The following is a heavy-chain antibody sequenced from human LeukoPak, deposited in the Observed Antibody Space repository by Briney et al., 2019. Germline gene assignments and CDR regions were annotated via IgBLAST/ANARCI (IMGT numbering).Heavy chain of an antibody. D-gene: IGHD3-3*01. CDR2: INPNSGGT. Sequence: ASVKVSYKASGYTFTGYYMHWVRQAPGQGLEWMGWINPNSGGTNYAQKFQGWVTMTRDTTISTAYMELSSLRSEDTAVYYCARDQNFWSGSAYYYMDVWGKGTTVTVSS. CDR1: GYTFTGYY. CDR3: ARDQNFWSGSAYYYMDV. J-gene: IGHJ6*03. V-gene: IGHV1-2*04.